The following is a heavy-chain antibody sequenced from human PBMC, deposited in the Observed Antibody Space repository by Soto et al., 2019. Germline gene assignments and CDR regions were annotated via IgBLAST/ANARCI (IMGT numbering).Heavy chain of an antibody. J-gene: IGHJ4*02. CDR1: CGTFSSYS. D-gene: IGHD5-18*01. Sequence: SVKVSGDASCGTFSSYSTSWVRQAPGQGLEWMGGIIPVFGTGIYAQKFQGRVTITADKSTNTAYMELSSLRSEDTAVYFCARVGGTGGYTYGLDYWGQGTLVTISS. CDR2: IIPVFGTG. CDR3: ARVGGTGGYTYGLDY. V-gene: IGHV1-69*06.